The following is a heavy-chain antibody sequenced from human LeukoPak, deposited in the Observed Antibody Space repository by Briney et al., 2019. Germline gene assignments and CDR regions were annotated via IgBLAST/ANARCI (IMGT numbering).Heavy chain of an antibody. CDR2: MNSDGSST. V-gene: IGHV3-74*01. CDR1: GFTFSSYW. CDR3: ARELGVVPVVR. Sequence: GGSLRLSCAASGFTFSSYWMHWVRQAPGKGLVWVSRMNSDGSSTTYADSVKGRFTISRDNAKNTLYLQMNSLRAEDTAVYYCARELGVVPVVRWGQGTLVTVSS. D-gene: IGHD2-2*01. J-gene: IGHJ4*02.